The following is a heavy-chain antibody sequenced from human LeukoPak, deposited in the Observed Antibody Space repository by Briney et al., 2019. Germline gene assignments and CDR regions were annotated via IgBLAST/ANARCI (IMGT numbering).Heavy chain of an antibody. CDR2: TYYTSKWYS. J-gene: IGHJ3*02. Sequence: SQTLSLTCAISGDTVSSNSATWNWIRQSPSRGLEWLGRTYYTSKWYSDYPVSVKTRITIKPATTNNQFSLQLNSVTPEDTAVYYCARIGHPWGIEDAFDIWGQGTMVTVSS. V-gene: IGHV6-1*01. D-gene: IGHD3-16*01. CDR1: GDTVSSNSAT. CDR3: ARIGHPWGIEDAFDI.